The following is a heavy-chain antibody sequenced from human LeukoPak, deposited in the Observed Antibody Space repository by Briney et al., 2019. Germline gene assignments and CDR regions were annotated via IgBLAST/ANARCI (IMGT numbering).Heavy chain of an antibody. CDR2: MSGSGGST. J-gene: IGHJ3*02. Sequence: GGSLRLSCAASGFTFSSYAMSWVRQAPGKGLEWVSAMSGSGGSTYYADSVKGRFTISRDNAKNTLYLQMNILRAEDKAVYYCAKDLGWVYYDFWSGLHALCAFDIWGQGTMVTVSS. D-gene: IGHD3-3*01. CDR3: AKDLGWVYYDFWSGLHALCAFDI. CDR1: GFTFSSYA. V-gene: IGHV3-23*01.